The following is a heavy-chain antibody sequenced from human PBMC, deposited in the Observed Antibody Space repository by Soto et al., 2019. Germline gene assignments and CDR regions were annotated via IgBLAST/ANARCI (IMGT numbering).Heavy chain of an antibody. CDR1: GVSFSSSSYY. D-gene: IGHD3-22*01. V-gene: IGHV4-39*01. Sequence: SETLSLTCTVSGVSFSSSSYYWGWIRQPPGKGLEWIGSIFYSGSTYYDPSLKSRVTISVDTSKNQFSLRLSSVSAADTAVYYCAKFRYFYDTSGYYFGDAFDIWGQGTMVTVSS. CDR2: IFYSGST. J-gene: IGHJ3*02. CDR3: AKFRYFYDTSGYYFGDAFDI.